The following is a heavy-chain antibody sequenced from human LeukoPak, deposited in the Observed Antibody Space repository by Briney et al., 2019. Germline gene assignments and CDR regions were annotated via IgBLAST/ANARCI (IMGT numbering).Heavy chain of an antibody. J-gene: IGHJ4*02. CDR1: YYSFTSYG. V-gene: IGHV1-18*01. CDR3: ARGYSGYGPHDY. Sequence: ASVKVSCKASYYSFTSYGISWARQAPGQGLEWMGWISAYSGKTSYAQNLQGRVTMTKDTSMTTAYMELRSLRSDDTAVYYCARGYSGYGPHDYWGQGALVAVSS. D-gene: IGHD5-12*01. CDR2: ISAYSGKT.